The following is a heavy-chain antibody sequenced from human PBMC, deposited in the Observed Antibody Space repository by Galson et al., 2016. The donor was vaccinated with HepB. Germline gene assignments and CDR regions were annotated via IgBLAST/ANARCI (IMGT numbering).Heavy chain of an antibody. CDR2: ISWNSGSI. D-gene: IGHD1-26*01. Sequence: SLRLSCAASGFIFKDYALHWVRPAPGNVLEWVSSISWNSGSIGYAASVKGRFTISRDNAKNSLYLQMNSLRAEDTAFYYCAQDKASMSVGATNFQHWGQGTLVTVSS. J-gene: IGHJ1*01. CDR1: GFIFKDYA. CDR3: AQDKASMSVGATNFQH. V-gene: IGHV3-9*01.